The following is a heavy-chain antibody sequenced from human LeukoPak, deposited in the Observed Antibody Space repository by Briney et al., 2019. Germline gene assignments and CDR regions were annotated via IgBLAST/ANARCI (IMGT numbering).Heavy chain of an antibody. Sequence: SETLSLTCTVSGGSISSYYWSWIRQPPGKGLEWIGYIYYSGSTNYNPSLKSRVTISVDTSKNQFSLKLSSVTAADTAVYYCARDIAARRERYFDYWGQGTLATVSS. CDR1: GGSISSYY. CDR2: IYYSGST. D-gene: IGHD6-6*01. J-gene: IGHJ4*02. CDR3: ARDIAARRERYFDY. V-gene: IGHV4-59*01.